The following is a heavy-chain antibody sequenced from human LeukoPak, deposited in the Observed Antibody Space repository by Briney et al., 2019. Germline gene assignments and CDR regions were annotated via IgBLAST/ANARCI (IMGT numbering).Heavy chain of an antibody. CDR3: ARGYYGSGPLAYYYMDV. V-gene: IGHV4-34*01. CDR1: GGSFSGYY. Sequence: LETLSLTCAVYGGSFSGYYWSWIRQPPGKGLEWIGEINHSGSTNYNPSLKSRVTISVDTSKNQFSLKLSSVTAADTAVYYCARGYYGSGPLAYYYMDVWGKGTTVTVSS. J-gene: IGHJ6*03. D-gene: IGHD3-10*01. CDR2: INHSGST.